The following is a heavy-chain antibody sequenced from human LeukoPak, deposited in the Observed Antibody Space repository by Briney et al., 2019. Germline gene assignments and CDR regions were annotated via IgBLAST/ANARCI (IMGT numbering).Heavy chain of an antibody. Sequence: GGSLRLSCAASGFTFSSSAMSWVREAPGKGLEWGSAISGSGGSTFYADSVKGRFTISRDNSKNTLYLQMNSLRAEDTAVYYCATDPFDPWGQGTLVTVSS. V-gene: IGHV3-23*01. CDR3: ATDPFDP. CDR2: ISGSGGST. J-gene: IGHJ5*02. CDR1: GFTFSSSA.